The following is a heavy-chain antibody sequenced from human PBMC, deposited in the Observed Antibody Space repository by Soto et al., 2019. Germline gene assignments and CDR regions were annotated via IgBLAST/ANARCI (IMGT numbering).Heavy chain of an antibody. Sequence: QVQLQESGPGLVKPSETLSLTCTVSGGSISSYYWSWIRQPPGKGLEWIGYIHYSGSTNYNPSLKSRVTISVDTSKNQFSLKLSSVTAADTAVYYCARHRPYYGMDVWGQGTTVTVSS. CDR1: GGSISSYY. V-gene: IGHV4-59*08. CDR3: ARHRPYYGMDV. CDR2: IHYSGST. J-gene: IGHJ6*02.